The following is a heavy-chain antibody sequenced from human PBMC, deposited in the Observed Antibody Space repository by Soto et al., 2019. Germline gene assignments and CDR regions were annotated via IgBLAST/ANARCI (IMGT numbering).Heavy chain of an antibody. CDR2: MQHTGNT. J-gene: IGHJ5*02. CDR1: GASIRSYQ. D-gene: IGHD3-16*01. CDR3: AKDVSSRRWFDP. Sequence: XTLSLPCAVSGASIRSYQWSWIRQPAGKGLEWIGRMQHTGNTNYNPSLKSRVTMSVDTSKNQISLKMTSVTAADTAVYFCAKDVSSRRWFDPWGQGILVTVSS. V-gene: IGHV4-4*07.